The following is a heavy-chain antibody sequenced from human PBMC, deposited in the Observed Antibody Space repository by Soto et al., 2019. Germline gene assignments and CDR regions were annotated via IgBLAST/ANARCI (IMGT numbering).Heavy chain of an antibody. CDR2: INPYNGNT. D-gene: IGHD3-16*01. CDR1: GYTFTSYG. J-gene: IGHJ4*02. Sequence: QVQLVQSGAEVKKPGASVKVSCKASGYTFTSYGISWVRQAPGQGLEWMGWINPYNGNTNYAQKLQGRVTMTTDTSTNTAYIALRSLRSDDTAVYYCARDWFGIDYWGQGTLVTVSS. CDR3: ARDWFGIDY. V-gene: IGHV1-18*01.